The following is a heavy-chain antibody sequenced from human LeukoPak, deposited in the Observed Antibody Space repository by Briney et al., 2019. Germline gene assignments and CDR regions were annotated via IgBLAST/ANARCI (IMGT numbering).Heavy chain of an antibody. D-gene: IGHD6-19*01. V-gene: IGHV3-66*01. Sequence: PGGSLRLSCAASGFTFSSYIMNWVRQAPGKGLEWVSVIYSGGSTYYADSVKGRFTISRDNSKNTLYLQMNSLRAEDTAVYYCARGMYSSGRCDAFDIWGQGTMVTVSS. CDR1: GFTFSSYI. J-gene: IGHJ3*02. CDR3: ARGMYSSGRCDAFDI. CDR2: IYSGGST.